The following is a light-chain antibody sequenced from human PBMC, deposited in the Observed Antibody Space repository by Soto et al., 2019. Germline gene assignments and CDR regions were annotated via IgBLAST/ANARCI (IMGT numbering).Light chain of an antibody. CDR2: EVT. V-gene: IGLV2-14*01. CDR1: SSDVGGYNY. J-gene: IGLJ1*01. CDR3: NSYTSSSTLV. Sequence: QSVLTQPASVSGSPGQSITISCTGTSSDVGGYNYVSWYQQHPGKGPKLMIYEVTNRPSGVSNRFSGSKSRNTASLTISGLQAEDEADYYCNSYTSSSTLVFGTGTKVTVL.